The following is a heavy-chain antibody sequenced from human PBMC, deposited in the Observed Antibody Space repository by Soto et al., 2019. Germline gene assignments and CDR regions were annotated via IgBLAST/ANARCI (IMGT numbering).Heavy chain of an antibody. CDR3: AGSPGGYDFWSGYSYYYGMDV. CDR2: IYYSGST. J-gene: IGHJ6*02. V-gene: IGHV4-39*01. CDR1: GGSISSSSYY. D-gene: IGHD3-3*01. Sequence: SETLSLTCTVSGGSISSSSYYWGWIRQPPGKGLEWIGSIYYSGSTYHNPSLKSRVTISVDTSKNQFSLKLSSVTAADTAVYYCAGSPGGYDFWSGYSYYYGMDVWGQGTTVTVSS.